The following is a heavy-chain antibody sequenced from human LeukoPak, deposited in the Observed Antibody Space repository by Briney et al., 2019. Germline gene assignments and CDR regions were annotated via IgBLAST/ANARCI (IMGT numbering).Heavy chain of an antibody. CDR2: ISTDGSQT. Sequence: GGSLRLSCAASGFTFSSYWMHWVRQAPGKGLMWVSQISTDGSQTFYADSVKGRFTISRDNAKNTLFLQMDSLRPEDTAVYYCVRSLRSADFWGQGTLVTVSS. V-gene: IGHV3-74*01. CDR1: GFTFSSYW. J-gene: IGHJ4*02. CDR3: VRSLRSADF.